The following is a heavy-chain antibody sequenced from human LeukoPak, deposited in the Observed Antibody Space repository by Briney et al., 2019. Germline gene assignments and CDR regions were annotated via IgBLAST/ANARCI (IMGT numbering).Heavy chain of an antibody. CDR1: GYSFTSYW. V-gene: IGHV5-51*01. J-gene: IGHJ4*02. CDR2: IYPGDSDT. CDR3: ARRVRGALPGYYFDY. Sequence: GESLKISCKGSGYSFTSYWIGWVRQMPGKGLEWMGIIYPGDSDTRYSPSFQGQVTISADKSISTAYLQWSSLKASDTAMYYCARRVRGALPGYYFDYWGQGTLVTVSS. D-gene: IGHD3-10*01.